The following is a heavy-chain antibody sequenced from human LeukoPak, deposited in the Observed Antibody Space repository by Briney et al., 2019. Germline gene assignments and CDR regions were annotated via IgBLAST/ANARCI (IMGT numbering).Heavy chain of an antibody. J-gene: IGHJ5*02. CDR2: INHSGST. CDR3: ARTRFLEWLSTPFDP. Sequence: SETLSLTCAVYGGSFSGNYWGWIRQPPGKGLEWIGEINHSGSTNYNPPLKSRVTILVDTSKNQFSLNLSSVTAADTAVYYCARTRFLEWLSTPFDPWGQGTLVTVSS. V-gene: IGHV4-34*01. CDR1: GGSFSGNY. D-gene: IGHD3-3*01.